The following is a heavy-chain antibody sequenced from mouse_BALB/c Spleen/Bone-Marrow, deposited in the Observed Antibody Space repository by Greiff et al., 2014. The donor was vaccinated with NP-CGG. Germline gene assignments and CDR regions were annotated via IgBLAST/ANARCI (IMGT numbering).Heavy chain of an antibody. CDR2: IDTSDSYT. J-gene: IGHJ3*01. CDR1: GYTFTDYW. D-gene: IGHD2-14*01. V-gene: IGHV1-69*01. Sequence: VLLQQSGAELVMPGASVKMSCKASGYTFTDYWMHWVKQRPGQGLEWIGAIDTSDSYTSYNQKFKGKATLTVDESSGTAYMQLSSLTSEDSAVYYCARSDYRYDPFAYWGQGTLVTASA. CDR3: ARSDYRYDPFAY.